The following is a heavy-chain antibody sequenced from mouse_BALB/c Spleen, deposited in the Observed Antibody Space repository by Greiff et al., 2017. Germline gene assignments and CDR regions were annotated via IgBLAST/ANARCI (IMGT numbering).Heavy chain of an antibody. V-gene: IGHV2-9*02. CDR3: ARAYYYGSGAY. Sequence: VQLVESGPGLVAPSQSLSITCTVSGFSLTSYGVHWVRQPPGKGLEWLGVIWAGGSTNYNSALMSRLSISKDNSKSQVFLKMNSLQTDDTAMYYCARAYYYGSGAYWGQGTLVTVSA. CDR2: IWAGGST. D-gene: IGHD1-1*01. J-gene: IGHJ3*01. CDR1: GFSLTSYG.